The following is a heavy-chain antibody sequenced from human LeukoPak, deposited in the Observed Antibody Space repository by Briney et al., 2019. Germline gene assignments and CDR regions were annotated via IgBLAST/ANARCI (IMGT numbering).Heavy chain of an antibody. Sequence: SETLSLTCVVSGYSISSGYYWGWIRQPPGKGLEWIGSIYHSGSTYYNPSLKSRVTMSVDTSKNQFSLNLSSVTAADTTVYYCARHVVLYYFDYWGQGTLVTVSS. CDR2: IYHSGST. CDR1: GYSISSGYY. J-gene: IGHJ4*02. D-gene: IGHD2-15*01. CDR3: ARHVVLYYFDY. V-gene: IGHV4-38-2*01.